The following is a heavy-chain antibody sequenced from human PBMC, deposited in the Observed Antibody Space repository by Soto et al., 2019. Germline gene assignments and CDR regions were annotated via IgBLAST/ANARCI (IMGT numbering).Heavy chain of an antibody. D-gene: IGHD3-3*01. CDR1: GYTFTSYD. CDR2: MNPNSGNT. Sequence: ASVKVSCKASGYTFTSYDINWVRQATGQGLEWMGWMNPNSGNTGYAQKFQGRVTMTRNTSISTAYMELSSLRSEDTAVYYCARGRRVGTIWGVVIIGAPGAIDIWGQGTMVTVSS. CDR3: ARGRRVGTIWGVVIIGAPGAIDI. J-gene: IGHJ3*02. V-gene: IGHV1-8*01.